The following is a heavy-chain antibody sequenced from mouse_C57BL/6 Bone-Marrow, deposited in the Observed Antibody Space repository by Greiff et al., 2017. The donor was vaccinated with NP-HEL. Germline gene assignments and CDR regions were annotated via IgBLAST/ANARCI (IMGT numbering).Heavy chain of an antibody. V-gene: IGHV1-19*01. CDR2: INPYNGGT. CDR1: GYTFTDYY. D-gene: IGHD1-1*01. CDR3: ARLGYYGSYWYFDV. Sequence: EVQLQQSGPVLVKPGASVKMSCKASGYTFTDYYMNWVKQSHGKSLEWIGVINPYNGGTSYNQKFKGKATLTVNKSSSTAYMELNSLTSEDSAVYYCARLGYYGSYWYFDVWGTETTVTVSS. J-gene: IGHJ1*03.